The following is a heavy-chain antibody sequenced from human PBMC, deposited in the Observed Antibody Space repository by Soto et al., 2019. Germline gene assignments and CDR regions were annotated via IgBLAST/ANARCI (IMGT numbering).Heavy chain of an antibody. CDR1: GDAFSSYA. J-gene: IGHJ6*02. CDR2: IIPMFGTP. V-gene: IGHV1-69*01. D-gene: IGHD4-17*01. CDR3: ARSYSVTTSSYYGMDV. Sequence: QVQLIQSGAAVKKPGSSVKVSCHTSGDAFSSYAMSWVRQGPGQGLEWMGAIIPMFGTPIYTEKFQGRVTITADETTRAVYMELRSLTSDDSAVYYCARSYSVTTSSYYGMDVWGQGTTIIVS.